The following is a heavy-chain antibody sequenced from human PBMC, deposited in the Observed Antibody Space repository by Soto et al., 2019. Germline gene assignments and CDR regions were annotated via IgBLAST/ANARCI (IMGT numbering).Heavy chain of an antibody. D-gene: IGHD1-7*01. CDR3: ARHRNGNYGFGY. J-gene: IGHJ4*02. Sequence: PWESLKICWKGLGYNYPSYWISWVRQMAGKGLAWMGRIDPSESYTNYSPSVRGHVTMTTDKSISTASLQGSGMKASDTAISYFARHRNGNYGFGYGGQGTLVTVSS. CDR1: GYNYPSYW. V-gene: IGHV5-10-1*01. CDR2: IDPSESYT.